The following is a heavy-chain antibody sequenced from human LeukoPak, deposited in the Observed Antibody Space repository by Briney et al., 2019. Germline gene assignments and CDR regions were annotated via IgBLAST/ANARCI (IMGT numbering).Heavy chain of an antibody. CDR2: IYTSGST. J-gene: IGHJ3*02. CDR3: ARENRVLRYFDWHKSGAFDI. V-gene: IGHV4-61*02. D-gene: IGHD3-9*01. Sequence: SSQTLSLTCTVSGGSISSGSYYWSWIRQPAGKGLEWIGRIYTSGSTNYNPSLKSRVTISVDTSKNQFSLKLSSVTAADTAVYYCARENRVLRYFDWHKSGAFDIWGQGTMVTVSS. CDR1: GGSISSGSYY.